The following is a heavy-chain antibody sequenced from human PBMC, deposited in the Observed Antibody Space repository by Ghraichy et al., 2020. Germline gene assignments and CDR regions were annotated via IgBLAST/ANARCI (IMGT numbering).Heavy chain of an antibody. J-gene: IGHJ6*02. CDR2: INHSGST. V-gene: IGHV4-34*01. D-gene: IGHD5-12*01. Sequence: SETLSLTCPVSGGSISSGGYYWSWIRQPPGKGLEWIGEINHSGSTNYNPSLKSRVTISVDTSKNQFSLKLSSVTAADSAVYDCGRAVWWLNYGMDAWGQGTTVTVSS. CDR3: GRAVWWLNYGMDA. CDR1: GGSISSGGYY.